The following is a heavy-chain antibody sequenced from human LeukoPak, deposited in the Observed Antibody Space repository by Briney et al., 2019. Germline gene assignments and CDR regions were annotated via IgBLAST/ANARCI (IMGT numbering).Heavy chain of an antibody. Sequence: GESLRLSCVASGFSFSSYGMHWVRQAPGKGLEWVAGILYDGVNRYYANSVKGRFTVSRDTSENTLYLQMSSLRAEDTAVYYCARGSPEYYDFWSGYYLNYWGQGTLVTVSS. J-gene: IGHJ4*02. D-gene: IGHD3-3*01. CDR3: ARGSPEYYDFWSGYYLNY. CDR2: ILYDGVNR. V-gene: IGHV3-33*05. CDR1: GFSFSSYG.